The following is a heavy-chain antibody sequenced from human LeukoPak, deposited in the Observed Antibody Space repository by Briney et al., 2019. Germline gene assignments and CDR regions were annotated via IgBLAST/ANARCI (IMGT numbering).Heavy chain of an antibody. V-gene: IGHV4-4*07. Sequence: ASETLSLTCTVSGGSISSYYWSWIRQPTGKGLEWIGRIYTSGSTNYNPSLKSRVTMSVDTSKNQFSLKLSSVTAADTAVYYCARGLDKYDYWSGYFLAYWGQGTLVTVSS. CDR2: IYTSGST. D-gene: IGHD3-3*01. CDR3: ARGLDKYDYWSGYFLAY. J-gene: IGHJ4*02. CDR1: GGSISSYY.